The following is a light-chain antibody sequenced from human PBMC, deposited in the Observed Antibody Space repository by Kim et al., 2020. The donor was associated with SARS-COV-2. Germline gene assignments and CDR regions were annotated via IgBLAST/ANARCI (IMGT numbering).Light chain of an antibody. CDR2: LGS. J-gene: IGKJ5*01. CDR3: MQALQTPIT. V-gene: IGKV2-28*01. Sequence: ASISCRSSQSLLHSNGNTYFDWYLQKPGQSPQLLIYLGSNRASGVPDRFSGSGSGTDFTLKISRVEAEDVGVYYCMQALQTPITFGQGTRLEIK. CDR1: QSLLHSNGNTY.